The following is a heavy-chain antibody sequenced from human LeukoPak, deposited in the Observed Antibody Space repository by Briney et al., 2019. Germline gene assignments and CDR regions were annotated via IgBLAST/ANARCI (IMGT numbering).Heavy chain of an antibody. V-gene: IGHV4-59*08. J-gene: IGHJ4*02. CDR1: GGSISNYY. D-gene: IGHD1-1*01. Sequence: PSETLSLTCTVSGGSISNYYWSWVRQSPGKGLECIGYIYYSGSTNYNPSLKSRVTISVDTSKNQFSLKLSSVTAAGTAVYYCARQYRGSHFDYWGQGTLVTVSS. CDR2: IYYSGST. CDR3: ARQYRGSHFDY.